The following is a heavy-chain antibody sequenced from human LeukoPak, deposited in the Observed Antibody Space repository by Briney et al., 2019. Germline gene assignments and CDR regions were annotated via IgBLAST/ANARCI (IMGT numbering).Heavy chain of an antibody. J-gene: IGHJ3*02. CDR3: ARAHVAAGLAFDI. V-gene: IGHV3-13*01. Sequence: GGSLRLSCAASGFTFSNYDMHWLRHATGKGLEWVSGIGIPGDTYYPDSVKGRFTISRENAKNSFYLQMNSLRAGDTAVYFCARAHVAAGLAFDIWGQGTMVTVSS. D-gene: IGHD6-25*01. CDR1: GFTFSNYD. CDR2: IGIPGDT.